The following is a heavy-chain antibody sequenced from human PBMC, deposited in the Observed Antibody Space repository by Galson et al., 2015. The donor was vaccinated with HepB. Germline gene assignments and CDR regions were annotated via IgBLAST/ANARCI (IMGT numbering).Heavy chain of an antibody. D-gene: IGHD1-14*01. J-gene: IGHJ6*02. Sequence: SVKGACKVSGYTLTELSMHWVRQDPGKGLEWMGGFDPEDGETIYAQKFQGRVTMTEDTSTDTAHMELSSLRSEDTAVYYCATAPRRAAPGYYGMDVWGQETTVIVSS. V-gene: IGHV1-24*01. CDR1: GYTLTELS. CDR3: ATAPRRAAPGYYGMDV. CDR2: FDPEDGET.